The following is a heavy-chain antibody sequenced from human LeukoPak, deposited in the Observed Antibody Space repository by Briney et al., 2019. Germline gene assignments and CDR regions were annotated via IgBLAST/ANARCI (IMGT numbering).Heavy chain of an antibody. J-gene: IGHJ6*03. CDR2: ISSSSSYI. D-gene: IGHD1-26*01. CDR3: AKDESGSYYYYYYMDV. CDR1: GFTFSSYS. V-gene: IGHV3-21*01. Sequence: PGGSLRLSCAASGFTFSSYSMNWVRQAPGKGLEWVSSISSSSSYIYYADSVKGRFTISRDNAKNSLYLQMNSLRAEDTAVYYCAKDESGSYYYYYYMDVWGKGTTVTISS.